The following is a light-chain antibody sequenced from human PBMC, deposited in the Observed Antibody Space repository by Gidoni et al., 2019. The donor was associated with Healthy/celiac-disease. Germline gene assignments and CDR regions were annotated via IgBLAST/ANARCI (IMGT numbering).Light chain of an antibody. CDR1: QSVLSSSNHKNY. V-gene: IGKV4-1*01. CDR2: WAS. J-gene: IGKJ2*01. Sequence: DIVMTQSPASLAVSLGERATINCKSSQSVLSSSNHKNYLAWYQQKPGQPPKLLMYWASTRESGVPDRFSGSGSGTDFTLTISSLQAEDVAVYYCQQYYSTPYTFGQGTKLEIK. CDR3: QQYYSTPYT.